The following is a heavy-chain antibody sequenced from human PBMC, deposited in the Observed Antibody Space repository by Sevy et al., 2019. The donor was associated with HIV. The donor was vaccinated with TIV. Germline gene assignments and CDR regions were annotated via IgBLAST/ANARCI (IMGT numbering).Heavy chain of an antibody. Sequence: SETLSLTCTVSGGSISSYYWSWIRQPAGKGLEWIGRIYTSGSTNYNPSLKSRVTMSVDTSKNQFSLKLSSVTAADTAVYYCARGPPAVGYFDWLSDGMDVWVQGTTVTVSS. J-gene: IGHJ6*02. D-gene: IGHD3-9*01. V-gene: IGHV4-4*07. CDR2: IYTSGST. CDR1: GGSISSYY. CDR3: ARGPPAVGYFDWLSDGMDV.